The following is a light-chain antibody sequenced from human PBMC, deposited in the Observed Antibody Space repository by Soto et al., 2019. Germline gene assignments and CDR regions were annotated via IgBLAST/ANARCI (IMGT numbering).Light chain of an antibody. V-gene: IGKV3D-20*01. CDR1: QSVSSS. CDR2: DAS. J-gene: IGKJ5*01. CDR3: QQYGSSPIT. Sequence: VVLTQSPATLSLSPGDTATLSCGASQSVSSSLAWYQQKPGQAPRLLIYDASSRATGVPARFRGTGSGTDFTLTISRLEPEDFAVYYCQQYGSSPITFGQGTLLEIK.